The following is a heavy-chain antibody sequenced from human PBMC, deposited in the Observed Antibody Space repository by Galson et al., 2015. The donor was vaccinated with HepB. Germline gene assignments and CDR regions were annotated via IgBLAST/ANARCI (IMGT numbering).Heavy chain of an antibody. CDR1: GYSFSTYW. CDR2: IYPDDSET. Sequence: QSGAEVKKPGESLKISCQGSGYSFSTYWIGWVRQMPGRSLEWMGIIYPDDSETKYSPSFQGQVTISADKSVNTAYLQWNSLKASDTAIYFCATLRGSGSYADFWGQGTQVTVSS. J-gene: IGHJ4*02. CDR3: ATLRGSGSYADF. D-gene: IGHD3-10*01. V-gene: IGHV5-51*01.